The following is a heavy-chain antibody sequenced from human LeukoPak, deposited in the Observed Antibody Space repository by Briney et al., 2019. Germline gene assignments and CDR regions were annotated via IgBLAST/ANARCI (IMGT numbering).Heavy chain of an antibody. V-gene: IGHV3-53*01. J-gene: IGHJ4*02. D-gene: IGHD7-27*01. CDR3: ARETTNWAYFDY. CDR1: GFTVSSNY. CDR2: IYSGGST. Sequence: GGSLRLSCAASGFTVSSNYMSWVRQAPGKGLEWVSVIYSGGSTYYADSVKGRFTISRDNSKNTLYLQMNTLRAEDTAVYYCARETTNWAYFDYWGQGTLVTVSS.